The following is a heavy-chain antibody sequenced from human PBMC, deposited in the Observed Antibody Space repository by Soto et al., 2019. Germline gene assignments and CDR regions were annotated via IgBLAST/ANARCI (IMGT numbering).Heavy chain of an antibody. D-gene: IGHD2-15*01. CDR3: AGDPIV. CDR1: GTSMSSTFW. J-gene: IGHJ4*02. V-gene: IGHV4-4*02. CDR2: IYHSGIT. Sequence: SETLSLTCVVSGTSMSSTFWWTWVRQSPKKGLEWIGEIYHSGITKYNPSLKSRVTISVDKSNNQFSLEMRAVTAADTAVYYCAGDPIVWGQGTLVTVSS.